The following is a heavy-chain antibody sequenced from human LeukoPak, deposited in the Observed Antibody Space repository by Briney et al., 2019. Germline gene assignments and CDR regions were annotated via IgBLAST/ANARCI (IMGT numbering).Heavy chain of an antibody. CDR1: GFTFSSYA. J-gene: IGHJ4*02. Sequence: GGSLRLSCAASGFTFSSYAMSWVRQAPGKGLEWVSAISGSGGSTYYADSVKGRFTISRDNSKNTLYLQMNSLRAEDTAVYYCAKDRLPYSSSSPAIIDYWGQGTLVTVSS. CDR2: ISGSGGST. D-gene: IGHD6-13*01. V-gene: IGHV3-23*01. CDR3: AKDRLPYSSSSPAIIDY.